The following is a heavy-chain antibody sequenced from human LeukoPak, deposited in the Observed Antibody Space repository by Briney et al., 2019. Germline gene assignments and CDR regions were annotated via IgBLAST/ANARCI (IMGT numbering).Heavy chain of an antibody. CDR3: ARVTTWRFYYYYYYMDV. CDR1: GYTFTSYY. Sequence: ASVKVSCKASGYTFTSYYIHWVRQAPGQGLECMGIINPSGGSTSYAQKFQGRVTMTRDMSTSTVYMELSSLRSDDTAVYYCARVTTWRFYYYYYYMDVWGKGTTVTVSS. V-gene: IGHV1-46*01. D-gene: IGHD4-17*01. J-gene: IGHJ6*03. CDR2: INPSGGST.